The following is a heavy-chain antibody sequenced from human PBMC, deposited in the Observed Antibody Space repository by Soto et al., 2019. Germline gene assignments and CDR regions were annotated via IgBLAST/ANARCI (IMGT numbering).Heavy chain of an antibody. CDR3: ARMYSYGGHGGFDY. Sequence: SETLSLTCAVSGDSMSNYYWNWIRQSPGRGLEWIGYIWYSGRTNYNPSLESRVTMSVDTSKNQFSLKLTSVTAADTAVYYCARMYSYGGHGGFDYWGQGTLVTVSS. V-gene: IGHV4-59*01. D-gene: IGHD5-18*01. J-gene: IGHJ4*02. CDR2: IWYSGRT. CDR1: GDSMSNYY.